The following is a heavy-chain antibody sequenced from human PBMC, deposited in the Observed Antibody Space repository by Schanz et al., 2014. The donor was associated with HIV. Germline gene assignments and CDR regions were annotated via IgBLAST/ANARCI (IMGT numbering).Heavy chain of an antibody. CDR3: AREAYYFDFWNGQYYYYGLDV. D-gene: IGHD3-3*01. J-gene: IGHJ6*02. V-gene: IGHV3-48*02. CDR2: ISGSSSTI. Sequence: EVQLLEFGGGSVRPGESLRLSCLASGFTFNNYAMSWVRQAPGKGLEWISYISGSSSTIYYAGSVKGRFTISRDNAKNSLFLQMNSLKDDDTAVYYCAREAYYFDFWNGQYYYYGLDVWGQGTTVTVSS. CDR1: GFTFNNYA.